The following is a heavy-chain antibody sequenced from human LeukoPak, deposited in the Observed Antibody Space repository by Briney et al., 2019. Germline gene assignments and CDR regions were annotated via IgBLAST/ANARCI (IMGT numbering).Heavy chain of an antibody. CDR1: GFAVKSSY. J-gene: IGHJ1*01. Sequence: GGSLRLSCAASGFAVKSSYMNWVRQAPGKGLEWVSAISGSGGSTYYADSVKGRFTISRDNSKNTLYLQMNSLRAEDTAVYYCAKDPHIVVVPAAPPEYFQHWGQGTLVTVSS. D-gene: IGHD2-2*01. CDR2: ISGSGGST. CDR3: AKDPHIVVVPAAPPEYFQH. V-gene: IGHV3-23*01.